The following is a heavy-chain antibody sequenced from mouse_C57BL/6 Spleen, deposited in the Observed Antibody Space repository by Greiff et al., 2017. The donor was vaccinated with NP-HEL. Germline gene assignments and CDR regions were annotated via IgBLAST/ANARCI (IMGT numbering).Heavy chain of an antibody. CDR3: TRYGGDY. Sequence: VKLMESGAELVRPGASVTLSCKASGYTFTDYEMHWVKQTPVHGLEWIGAIDPETGGTAYNQKFKGKAILTADKSSSTAYMELRSLTSEDSAVYYCTRYGGDYWGQGTTLTVSS. D-gene: IGHD1-2*01. J-gene: IGHJ2*01. CDR2: IDPETGGT. CDR1: GYTFTDYE. V-gene: IGHV1-15*01.